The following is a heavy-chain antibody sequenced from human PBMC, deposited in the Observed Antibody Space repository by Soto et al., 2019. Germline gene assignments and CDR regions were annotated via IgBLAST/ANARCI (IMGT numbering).Heavy chain of an antibody. CDR1: GFTFSSYG. D-gene: IGHD4-17*01. V-gene: IGHV3-30*03. J-gene: IGHJ4*02. CDR3: ARGPSTVATWLDY. CDR2: ISYDGSNK. Sequence: GGSLRLSCAASGFTFSSYGMHWVRQAPGKGLEWVAVISYDGSNKYYADSVKGRFTISRDNSKNTLYIQMGSLRAEDMAVYYCARGPSTVATWLDYWGQGT.